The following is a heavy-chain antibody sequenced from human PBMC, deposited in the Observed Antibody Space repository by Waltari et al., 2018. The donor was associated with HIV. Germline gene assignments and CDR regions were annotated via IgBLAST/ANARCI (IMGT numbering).Heavy chain of an antibody. J-gene: IGHJ2*01. Sequence: QVQLQESGPGLVKPSQTLSLTCTVPGGSITSGDYYWTWIRQPAGKGLEWIGRVYTSGGANHNPSLRSRVTMSLDTSKNQFSLKLTSVTAADTAVYYCARGLDILTGHYHWFLDVWGRGTLVTVSS. V-gene: IGHV4-61*02. D-gene: IGHD3-9*01. CDR3: ARGLDILTGHYHWFLDV. CDR2: VYTSGGA. CDR1: GGSITSGDYY.